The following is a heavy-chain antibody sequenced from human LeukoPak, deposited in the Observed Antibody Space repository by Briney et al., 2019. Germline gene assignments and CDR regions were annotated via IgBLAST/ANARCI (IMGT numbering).Heavy chain of an antibody. CDR2: VYYSGST. CDR1: GGSISSYY. J-gene: IGHJ6*03. V-gene: IGHV4-59*01. CDR3: AGQGRDEYYYYYMDV. Sequence: PSETLSLTCTVSGGSISSYYWSWIRQPPGKGLEWIGYVYYSGSTNYNPSLKSRVTISVDTSKNQFSLRLSSVTAADTAVYYCAGQGRDEYYYYYMDVWGKGTTVTISS.